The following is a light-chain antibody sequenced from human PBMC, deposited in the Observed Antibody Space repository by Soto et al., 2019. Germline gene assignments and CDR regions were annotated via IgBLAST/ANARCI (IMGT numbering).Light chain of an antibody. J-gene: IGLJ1*01. CDR3: NSYTNNNTFV. Sequence: QSALTQPASVSGSPGQSITISCTGTSSDVGGYNYVSWFQQHPGKAPKLMIYEASNRPSGVSNRFSGSRSGNTASLTISGLQSEDEAEYYCNSYTNNNTFVFGTGTKLTVL. CDR1: SSDVGGYNY. V-gene: IGLV2-14*01. CDR2: EAS.